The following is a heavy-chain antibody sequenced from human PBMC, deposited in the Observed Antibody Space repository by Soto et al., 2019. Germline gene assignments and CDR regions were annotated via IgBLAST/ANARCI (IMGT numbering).Heavy chain of an antibody. D-gene: IGHD4-4*01. V-gene: IGHV3-30*03. Sequence: GALRLSCAASGFTFTSYGMHWVRQAPGKGLEWMALILHDGSAEYYADSVKGRFTISRDNSKNTLYLQMNSLRAEDTAVYYCARSRDSYSVYFYYGMDGWGQGTTLSVSS. CDR2: ILHDGSAE. J-gene: IGHJ6*02. CDR1: GFTFTSYG. CDR3: ARSRDSYSVYFYYGMDG.